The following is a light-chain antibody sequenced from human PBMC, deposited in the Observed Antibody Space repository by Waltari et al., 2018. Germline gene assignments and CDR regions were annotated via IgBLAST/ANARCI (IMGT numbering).Light chain of an antibody. V-gene: IGKV3-20*01. Sequence: IVLTQSPGPLSFSPGERATLPCRASQSVTSRYIAWYQQKPGQPPRLLFYGASSRATGIPDRFSGSGSGTDFTLTISRLEPEDFAVYYCHQYGSSPYIFGQGTKLEIK. CDR2: GAS. CDR1: QSVTSRY. CDR3: HQYGSSPYI. J-gene: IGKJ2*01.